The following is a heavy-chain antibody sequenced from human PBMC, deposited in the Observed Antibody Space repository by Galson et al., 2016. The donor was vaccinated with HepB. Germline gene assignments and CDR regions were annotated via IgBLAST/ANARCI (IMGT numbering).Heavy chain of an antibody. D-gene: IGHD3-10*01. CDR3: AKDLGAGRGYYFDY. Sequence: SLRLSCAASGFTFSSYGMHWVRQTPGKGLEWVAVISYDGSNKYYADSVKGRFTISRDNSKKTLYLQMNSLRADDTAVYYCAKDLGAGRGYYFDYWGQGTLVTVSS. J-gene: IGHJ4*02. CDR2: ISYDGSNK. V-gene: IGHV3-30*18. CDR1: GFTFSSYG.